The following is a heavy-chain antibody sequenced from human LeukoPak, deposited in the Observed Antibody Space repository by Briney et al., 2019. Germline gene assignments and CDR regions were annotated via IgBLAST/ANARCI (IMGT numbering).Heavy chain of an antibody. D-gene: IGHD6-25*01. CDR1: GGSFSGYY. CDR3: ARESGGSSGMNY. V-gene: IGHV4-34*01. J-gene: IGHJ4*02. CDR2: INHSGST. Sequence: ASETLSLTCAVYGGSFSGYYWSWIRQPPGKGLEWIGEINHSGSTNYNPSLKSRVTISVDTSKNQFSLKLSSVTAADTAVYYCARESGGSSGMNYWGQGTLVTVSS.